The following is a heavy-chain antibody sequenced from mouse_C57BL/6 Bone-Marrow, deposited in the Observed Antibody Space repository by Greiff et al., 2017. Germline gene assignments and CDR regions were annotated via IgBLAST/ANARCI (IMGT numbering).Heavy chain of an antibody. D-gene: IGHD4-1*01. CDR3: ARSGPLGRSFDY. Sequence: VQLQQPGAELVKPGASVKMSCKASGYTFTSYWITWVKQRPGQGLEWIGDIYPTSGRTKYTEKFKSKAILTVDTSSHTAYMQLSSLTSDDSAVFYCARSGPLGRSFDYWGRGTTLTVSS. V-gene: IGHV1-55*01. CDR1: GYTFTSYW. J-gene: IGHJ2*01. CDR2: IYPTSGRT.